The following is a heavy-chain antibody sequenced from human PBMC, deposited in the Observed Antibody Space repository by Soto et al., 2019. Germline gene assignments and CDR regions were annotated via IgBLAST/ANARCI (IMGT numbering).Heavy chain of an antibody. CDR2: INPNSGGT. V-gene: IGHV1-2*04. Sequence: QVQLVQSGAEVKKPGASVKVSCKASGYTFTGYYMHWVRQAPGQGLEWMGWINPNSGGTNYAQKFQGWVTMTRDTSIRTAYMEMSRLGSDDTAVYYCARDRFGVVDKQPNDAFDIWGQGTMVTVSS. J-gene: IGHJ3*02. D-gene: IGHD3-3*01. CDR1: GYTFTGYY. CDR3: ARDRFGVVDKQPNDAFDI.